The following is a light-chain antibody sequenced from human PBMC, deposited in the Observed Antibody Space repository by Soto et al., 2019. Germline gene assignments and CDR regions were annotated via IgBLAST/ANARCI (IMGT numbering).Light chain of an antibody. J-gene: IGLJ2*01. CDR2: GTT. CDR1: SSNIGGNS. Sequence: QSVLTQPPSTSGTPGQRVTMSCSGSSSNIGGNSVNWYQHLPGAAPKLLIYGTTQRPSGVPDRFSGSKSGTSASLAISGLQSVDEADYYCAAWDDSLNGPVFGGGTKLTVL. V-gene: IGLV1-44*01. CDR3: AAWDDSLNGPV.